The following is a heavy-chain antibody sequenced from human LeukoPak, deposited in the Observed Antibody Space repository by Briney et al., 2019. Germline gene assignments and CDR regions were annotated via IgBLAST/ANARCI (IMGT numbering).Heavy chain of an antibody. Sequence: PGGSLRLSCAASGFTFSSYAMSWVRQAPGKGLEWVSVISGSGGTTYYADSVKGRFTISRDNSKNMLYLQMNSLRAEDTAVYYCAKRVGGVNNFDYWGQGTLVTVSS. CDR2: ISGSGGTT. CDR1: GFTFSSYA. D-gene: IGHD3-16*01. CDR3: AKRVGGVNNFDY. V-gene: IGHV3-23*01. J-gene: IGHJ4*02.